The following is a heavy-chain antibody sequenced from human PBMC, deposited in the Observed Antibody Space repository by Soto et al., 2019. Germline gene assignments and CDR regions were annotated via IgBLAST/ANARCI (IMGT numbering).Heavy chain of an antibody. Sequence: GASVKVSCKASGYTFTDYYMHWVRRAPGQGLEWMGWINDNSGATRYSQRFQGRVTLTRDTSISTAYMELSSLRSDDTAVYYCARESAAAAGLSFDSWGQGTLVTAPQ. V-gene: IGHV1-2*02. D-gene: IGHD6-13*01. J-gene: IGHJ4*02. CDR3: ARESAAAAGLSFDS. CDR1: GYTFTDYY. CDR2: INDNSGAT.